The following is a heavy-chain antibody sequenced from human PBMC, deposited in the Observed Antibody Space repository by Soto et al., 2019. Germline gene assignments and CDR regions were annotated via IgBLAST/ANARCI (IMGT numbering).Heavy chain of an antibody. V-gene: IGHV4-39*01. Sequence: PSETLSLTCTVSGGSISSSSYYWGWIRQPPGKGLEWIGSIYYSGSTYYNPSLKSRVTISVDTSKNQFSLKLSSVTAADTAVYYCARTRDNRDYGRIYYFDYWGQGTMVTVS. J-gene: IGHJ4*02. CDR2: IYYSGST. CDR3: ARTRDNRDYGRIYYFDY. D-gene: IGHD4-17*01. CDR1: GGSISSSSYY.